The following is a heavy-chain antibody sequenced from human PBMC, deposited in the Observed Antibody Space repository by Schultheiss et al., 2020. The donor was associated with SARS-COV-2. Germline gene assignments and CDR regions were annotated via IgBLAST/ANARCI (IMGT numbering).Heavy chain of an antibody. Sequence: SVKVSCKASGGTFSSYAISWVRQAPGQGLEWMGGIIPIFGTANYAQKFQGRVTITADESTSTAYMELSSLRSEDTAVYYCARHRDGYMVGMDVWGQGTTVTVSS. D-gene: IGHD5-24*01. J-gene: IGHJ6*02. V-gene: IGHV1-69*13. CDR1: GGTFSSYA. CDR3: ARHRDGYMVGMDV. CDR2: IIPIFGTA.